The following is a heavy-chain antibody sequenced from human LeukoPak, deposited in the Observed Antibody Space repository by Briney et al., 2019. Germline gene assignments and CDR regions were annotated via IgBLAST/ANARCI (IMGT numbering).Heavy chain of an antibody. Sequence: SETLSLTCTVSGVSVNTRVYYWDWIRHSPGKGLEWIGDVFSRGDTYFNPSFRSRVTISVDTSKNQFSLKLSSVTAADTAVYYCARGLPITYSGYDDWFDPWGQGTLVTVSS. CDR3: ARGLPITYSGYDDWFDP. J-gene: IGHJ5*02. V-gene: IGHV4-39*01. CDR1: GVSVNTRVYY. CDR2: VFSRGDT. D-gene: IGHD5-12*01.